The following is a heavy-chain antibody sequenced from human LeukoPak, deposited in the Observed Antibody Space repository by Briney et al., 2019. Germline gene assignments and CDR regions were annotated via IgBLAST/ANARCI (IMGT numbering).Heavy chain of an antibody. CDR2: LSGSGETP. Sequence: PGGSLRLSCAASGFTFSSHAMTWVRRAPGKGLEWVATLSGSGETPYYAESVKGRFTISRHNSGNSLYLQMNSLRAEDTAVYYCAKPEFDFLTGSYDSAFHHWGQGTLVTVSS. V-gene: IGHV3-23*01. J-gene: IGHJ4*02. CDR1: GFTFSSHA. D-gene: IGHD3-9*01. CDR3: AKPEFDFLTGSYDSAFHH.